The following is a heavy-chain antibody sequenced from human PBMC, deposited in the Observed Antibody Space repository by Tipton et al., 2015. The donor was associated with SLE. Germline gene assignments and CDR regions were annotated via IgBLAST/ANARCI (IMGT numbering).Heavy chain of an antibody. J-gene: IGHJ6*02. V-gene: IGHV4-38-2*01. Sequence: TLSLTCAVSGYSISSGYYWGWIRQPPGKGLEWIGSIYHSGSTYYNPSLKSRVTISVDTSKNQFSLKLSSVTAADTAVYYCVAGSYYKGYYYYGMDVWGQGTTVTVSS. CDR3: VAGSYYKGYYYYGMDV. CDR2: IYHSGST. CDR1: GYSISSGYY. D-gene: IGHD3-10*01.